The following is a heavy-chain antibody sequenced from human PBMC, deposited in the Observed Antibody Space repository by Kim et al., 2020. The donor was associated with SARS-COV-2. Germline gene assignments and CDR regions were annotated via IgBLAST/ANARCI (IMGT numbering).Heavy chain of an antibody. V-gene: IGHV3-30*18. CDR2: ISYDGSNK. D-gene: IGHD1-26*01. Sequence: GGSLRLSCAASGFTFSSYGMHWVRQAPGKGLEWVAVISYDGSNKYYADSVKGRFTISRDNSKNTLYLQMNSMRAEDTAVYYCAKDLDSGSYLDPYYFDY. CDR1: GFTFSSYG. J-gene: IGHJ4*01. CDR3: AKDLDSGSYLDPYYFDY.